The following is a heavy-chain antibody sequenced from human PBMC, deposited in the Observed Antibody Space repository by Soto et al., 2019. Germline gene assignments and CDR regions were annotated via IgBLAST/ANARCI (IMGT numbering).Heavy chain of an antibody. D-gene: IGHD3-10*01. CDR1: GYTFTSYG. J-gene: IGHJ4*02. V-gene: IGHV1-18*01. CDR3: ARALTYYYGSGSPNLDY. Sequence: QVQLVQSGAEVKKPGASVKVSCKASGYTFTSYGISWVRQAPGQGLEWMGWISAYNGNTNYAQKLQGRVTMTTDTSTRTAYLGLRSRRSDDTAVYYCARALTYYYGSGSPNLDYWGQGTLVTVSS. CDR2: ISAYNGNT.